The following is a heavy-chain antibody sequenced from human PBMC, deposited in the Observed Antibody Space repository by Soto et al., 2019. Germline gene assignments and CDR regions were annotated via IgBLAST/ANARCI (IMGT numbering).Heavy chain of an antibody. CDR3: ARDWARITMVRGVHYGMDV. CDR2: TYYRSKWYN. Sequence: QTLSLTCAISGDSVSSNSAAWNWIRQSPSRGLEWLGRTYYRSKWYNDYAVSVKSRITINPDTSKNQFSLQLNSVTPEDTAVYYCARDWARITMVRGVHYGMDVWGQGTTVTV. V-gene: IGHV6-1*01. CDR1: GDSVSSNSAA. D-gene: IGHD3-10*01. J-gene: IGHJ6*02.